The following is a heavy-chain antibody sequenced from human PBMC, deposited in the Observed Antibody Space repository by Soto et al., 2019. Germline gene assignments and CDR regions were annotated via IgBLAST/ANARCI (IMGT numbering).Heavy chain of an antibody. D-gene: IGHD3-3*01. CDR1: GYTFTGYY. Sequence: ASVKVSCKAFGYTFTGYYMHWLRQAPGQGLEWMGWINPNSGGTNYAQKFQSRVNMTRDTSISTAYMELSRLRSDDTAVYYCARSLTYYDFWSGYYYPGNWFDPWGQGTLVTVSS. CDR2: INPNSGGT. CDR3: ARSLTYYDFWSGYYYPGNWFDP. V-gene: IGHV1-2*02. J-gene: IGHJ5*02.